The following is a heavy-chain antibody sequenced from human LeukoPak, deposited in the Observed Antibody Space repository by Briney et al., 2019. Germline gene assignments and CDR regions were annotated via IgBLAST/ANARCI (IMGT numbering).Heavy chain of an antibody. J-gene: IGHJ4*02. V-gene: IGHV4-59*08. Sequence: SETLSLTRTVSSGSISSDYWSWIRQHPGEGLEWIGYIHYSGATNYSPSLSSRVTISIDTSKNQFSLNLRSVTAADTAVYYCATLRGSSSAVFDYWGQGTLVTVSS. D-gene: IGHD2-2*01. CDR2: IHYSGAT. CDR1: SGSISSDY. CDR3: ATLRGSSSAVFDY.